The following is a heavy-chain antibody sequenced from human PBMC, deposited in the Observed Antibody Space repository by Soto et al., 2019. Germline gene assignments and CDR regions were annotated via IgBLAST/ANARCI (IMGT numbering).Heavy chain of an antibody. CDR1: GFTFSSYG. V-gene: IGHV3-33*01. Sequence: PGGSLRLSCAASGFTFSSYGMHWVRQAPGKGLEWVAVIWYDGSNKYYADSVKGRFTISRDNSKNTLYLQMNRLRAEDTAVYYCARVAWYYYDSSGYYYFDYWGQGTLVTVSS. CDR2: IWYDGSNK. CDR3: ARVAWYYYDSSGYYYFDY. D-gene: IGHD3-22*01. J-gene: IGHJ4*02.